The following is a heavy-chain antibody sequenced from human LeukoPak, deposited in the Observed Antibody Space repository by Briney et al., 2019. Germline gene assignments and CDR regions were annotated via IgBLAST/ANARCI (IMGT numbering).Heavy chain of an antibody. CDR1: GYTFTGYY. V-gene: IGHV1-2*02. J-gene: IGHJ3*02. CDR2: INPNSGGT. Sequence: ASVKVSCKASGYTFTGYYIHWVRQALGQGLEWMGWINPNSGGTNYAQKFQGRVTMTRDTSISTAYMELSRLRSDDTAVYYCARGGSGSYYDDAFDIWGQGTMVTVSS. CDR3: ARGGSGSYYDDAFDI. D-gene: IGHD3-10*01.